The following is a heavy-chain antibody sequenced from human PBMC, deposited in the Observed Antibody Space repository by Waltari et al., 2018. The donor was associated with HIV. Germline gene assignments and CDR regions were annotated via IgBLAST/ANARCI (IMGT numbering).Heavy chain of an antibody. CDR3: ARGPEGYQLLGNWFDP. V-gene: IGHV4-34*01. CDR2: INDGGIT. J-gene: IGHJ5*02. CDR1: GGSFSNHY. D-gene: IGHD2-2*01. Sequence: QVHLQEWGAGLVKPSETLSLPCSVYGGSFSNHYWSWIRQPPGQGLEWIGEINDGGITNHNPSLKSRITITVDRSKKQISLKLNSVTAADTAVYYCARGPEGYQLLGNWFDPWGQGALVTFSS.